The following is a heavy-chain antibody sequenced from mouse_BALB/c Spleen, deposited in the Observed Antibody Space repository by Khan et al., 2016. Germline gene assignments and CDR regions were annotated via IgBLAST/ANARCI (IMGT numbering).Heavy chain of an antibody. CDR3: ARLASYQPWFAY. J-gene: IGHJ3*01. CDR1: GYTFTSYV. V-gene: IGHV1S136*01. D-gene: IGHD2-12*01. CDR2: INPYNDGT. Sequence: IQLVQSGPDLVKPGASVKMSCKASGYTFTSYVMHWVKQKPGQGLEWIGDINPYNDGTKYNEKFKSKATLTSDKSSSTAYMVVSSLTSVDSAFYYCARLASYQPWFAYWGHGTLVTVSA.